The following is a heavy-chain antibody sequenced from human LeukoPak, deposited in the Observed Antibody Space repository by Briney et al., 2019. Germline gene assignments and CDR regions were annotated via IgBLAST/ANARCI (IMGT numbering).Heavy chain of an antibody. D-gene: IGHD5-18*01. Sequence: PSETLSLTCTVSGGSISSYYWSWIRQPAGKGLEWIGRIYTSGSTNYNPSLKSRVTMSVDTSKNQFSLKLSSVTAADTAVYYCARVIRGYSYGPFDYWGQGTLVTVSS. CDR1: GGSISSYY. V-gene: IGHV4-4*07. CDR3: ARVIRGYSYGPFDY. J-gene: IGHJ4*02. CDR2: IYTSGST.